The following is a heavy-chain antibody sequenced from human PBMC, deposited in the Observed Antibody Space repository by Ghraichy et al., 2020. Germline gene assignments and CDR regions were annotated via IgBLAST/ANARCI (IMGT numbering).Heavy chain of an antibody. Sequence: GESLNISCAASGFTFNTYYMTWVRQAPGQGLEWVANIKQDGSEKYYVESVKGRFTISRDNAKDSVYLQMTSLRAEDTAVYYCGRGGYIYGSNPVDYGGQGTQVIVSS. V-gene: IGHV3-7*04. CDR2: IKQDGSEK. D-gene: IGHD5-18*01. CDR1: GFTFNTYY. J-gene: IGHJ4*02. CDR3: GRGGYIYGSNPVDY.